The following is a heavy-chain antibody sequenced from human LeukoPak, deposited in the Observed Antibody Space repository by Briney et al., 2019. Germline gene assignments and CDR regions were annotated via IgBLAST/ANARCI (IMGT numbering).Heavy chain of an antibody. CDR3: ARLRAYDFWSGSSTFDY. CDR1: GGSISSSSYY. D-gene: IGHD3-3*01. V-gene: IGHV4-39*01. J-gene: IGHJ4*02. CDR2: IYYSGST. Sequence: SETLSLTCTVSGGSISSSSYYWGWIRQPPGKGLEWIGSIYYSGSTYYNPSLKSRVTISVDTSKNQFSLKLSSVTAADTAVYYCARLRAYDFWSGSSTFDYWGQGTLVTVSS.